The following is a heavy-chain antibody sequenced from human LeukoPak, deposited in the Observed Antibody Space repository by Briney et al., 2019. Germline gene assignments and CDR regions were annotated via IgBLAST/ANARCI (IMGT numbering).Heavy chain of an antibody. V-gene: IGHV1-18*01. J-gene: IGHJ3*02. Sequence: ASVKVSCKASGYTFTSYGISWVRQAPGQGLEWMGWISAYNGNTNYAQKLQGRVTMTTDTSTSTAYMELRSLRSDDTAVYYCASSSYLYYDFWSEPDPGPSAVDIWGQGTMVTVSS. CDR2: ISAYNGNT. D-gene: IGHD3-3*01. CDR1: GYTFTSYG. CDR3: ASSSYLYYDFWSEPDPGPSAVDI.